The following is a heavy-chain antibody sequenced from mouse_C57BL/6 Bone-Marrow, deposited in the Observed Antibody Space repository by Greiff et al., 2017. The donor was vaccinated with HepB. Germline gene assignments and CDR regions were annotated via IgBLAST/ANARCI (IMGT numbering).Heavy chain of an antibody. D-gene: IGHD1-1*01. J-gene: IGHJ4*01. CDR2: SRNKANDYTT. CDR1: GFTFSDFY. V-gene: IGHV7-1*01. CDR3: ARDGTVVAPMDY. Sequence: EVQLVDSGGGLVQSGRSLRLSCATSGFTFSDFYMEWVRQAPGKGLEWIAASRNKANDYTTEYSASVKGRFIVSRDTSQSILYLQMNALRAEDTAIYYCARDGTVVAPMDYWGQGTSVTVSS.